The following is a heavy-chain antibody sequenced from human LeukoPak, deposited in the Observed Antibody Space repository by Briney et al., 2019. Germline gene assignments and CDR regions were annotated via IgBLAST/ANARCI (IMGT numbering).Heavy chain of an antibody. Sequence: GSLRLSCAASGFTFSSSAMSWVRQPPGKGLEWIGEINHSGSTNYNPSLKSRVTISVDTSKNQFSLKLSSVTAADTAVYYCARGRVGATRYFDYWGQGTLVTVSS. D-gene: IGHD1-26*01. V-gene: IGHV4-34*01. CDR3: ARGRVGATRYFDY. J-gene: IGHJ4*02. CDR1: GFTFSSSA. CDR2: INHSGST.